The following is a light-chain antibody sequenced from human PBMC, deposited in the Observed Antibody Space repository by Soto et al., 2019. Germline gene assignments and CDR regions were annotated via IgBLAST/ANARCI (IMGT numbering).Light chain of an antibody. Sequence: ELVLTQSPGTLSLSPGERATLSCRASQSVSSNYLTWYQQKPGQAPRRLIWGASTRATGIPDRFSGSGSGTDFTLTISRLEPDDFGMYYCQYYGNSPMYVFGQGTKLEIK. CDR1: QSVSSNY. J-gene: IGKJ2*01. CDR2: GAS. V-gene: IGKV3-20*01. CDR3: QYYGNSPMYV.